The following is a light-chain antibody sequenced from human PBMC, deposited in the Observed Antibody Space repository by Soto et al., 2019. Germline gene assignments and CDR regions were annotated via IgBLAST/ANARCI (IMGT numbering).Light chain of an antibody. J-gene: IGKJ3*01. Sequence: EIVLTQSPGTLSWSLGERATLSCRASQSVSQYLAWYQQKPGQAPRLLIYGASSRANGIPDRFSGSGSGTDFTITINGLEPADFALYYCQQYAPSARLTFGPGTKVDIK. V-gene: IGKV3-20*01. CDR1: QSVSQY. CDR2: GAS. CDR3: QQYAPSARLT.